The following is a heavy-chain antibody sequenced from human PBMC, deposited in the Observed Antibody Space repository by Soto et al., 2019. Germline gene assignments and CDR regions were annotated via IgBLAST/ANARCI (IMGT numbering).Heavy chain of an antibody. V-gene: IGHV4-34*01. CDR2: INHSGST. CDR1: GGSFSGYY. D-gene: IGHD6-19*01. J-gene: IGHJ5*02. Sequence: QVQLQQWGAGLLKPSETLSLTCAVYGGSFSGYYWSWIRQPPGKGLEWIGEINHSGSTNYNPSLKGRVTISVDSSKNQFSLKLSSVTAADTAVYYCASKSRGWSVPTHWFDPWGQGTLVTVSS. CDR3: ASKSRGWSVPTHWFDP.